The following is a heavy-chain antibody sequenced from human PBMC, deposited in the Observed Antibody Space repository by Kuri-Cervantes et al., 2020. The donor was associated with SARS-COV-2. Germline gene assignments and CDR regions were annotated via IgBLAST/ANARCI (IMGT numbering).Heavy chain of an antibody. CDR1: GFTFSSYA. J-gene: IGHJ3*02. CDR3: AREHLGIGAFDI. CDR2: ISSNGGST. Sequence: AETLRLTCAASGFTFSSYAMHWVRQAPGKGLEYVSAISSNGGSTYYADSVKGRFTISRDNSKNTLYLQMGSLRAEDMAVYYCAREHLGIGAFDIWGQGTMVTVSS. D-gene: IGHD7-27*01. V-gene: IGHV3-64*02.